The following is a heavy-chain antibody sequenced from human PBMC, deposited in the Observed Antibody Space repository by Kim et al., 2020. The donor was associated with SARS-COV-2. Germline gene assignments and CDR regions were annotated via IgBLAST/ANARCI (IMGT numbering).Heavy chain of an antibody. V-gene: IGHV5-51*01. D-gene: IGHD3-10*01. J-gene: IGHJ4*02. CDR1: GYIFSEFW. CDR3: TRRSGSGGYYLLDY. CDR2: IYPGDSDT. Sequence: GESLKISCKTSGYIFSEFWIGWVRQVPGKGLEWMGLIYPGDSDTVYSPSFEGQVTFSVDKSVNAASLESTRLRVSDSAIYFCTRRSGSGGYYLLDYWGQG.